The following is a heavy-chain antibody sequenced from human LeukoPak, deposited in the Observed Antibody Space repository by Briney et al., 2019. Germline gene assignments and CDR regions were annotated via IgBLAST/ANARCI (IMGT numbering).Heavy chain of an antibody. V-gene: IGHV3-23*01. CDR1: GFTLSSYA. CDR2: ISGSGGST. CDR3: AKDHSPYYYDA. D-gene: IGHD2-21*01. J-gene: IGHJ4*02. Sequence: GGSLRLSCAASGFTLSSYAMSWVRQAPGKGREWGSAISGSGGSTYYADSVKGRFTISRDNSKNTLYLQMNSLRAEDTAVYYCAKDHSPYYYDAWGQGTLVTVSS.